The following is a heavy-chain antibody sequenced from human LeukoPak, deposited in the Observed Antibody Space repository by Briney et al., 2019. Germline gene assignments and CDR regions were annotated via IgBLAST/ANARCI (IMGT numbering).Heavy chain of an antibody. J-gene: IGHJ4*02. D-gene: IGHD3-22*01. CDR2: ISSSGSTI. CDR1: GFTFSSYE. CDR3: ARDPGGYYYDSSGYIY. Sequence: GGSLTLSCAASGFTFSSYEVNWVRQAPGKGLEWVSYISSSGSTIYYADSMKGRFTISRDNAKNSLYLQMNSLRAEDTAVYYCARDPGGYYYDSSGYIYWGQGTLVTVSS. V-gene: IGHV3-48*03.